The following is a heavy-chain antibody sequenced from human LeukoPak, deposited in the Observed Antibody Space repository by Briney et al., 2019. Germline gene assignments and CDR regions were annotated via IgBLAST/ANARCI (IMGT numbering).Heavy chain of an antibody. CDR2: IYTSGRT. CDR3: ASSGSYALMDY. J-gene: IGHJ4*02. V-gene: IGHV4-4*07. CDR1: GGSISSYY. Sequence: SETLSLTCTVSGGSISSYYWSWIRQPAGKGLEWIGRIYTSGRTNYNPSLMSRVTMSVDTSKNHFSLKLSSVTAADTAVYYCASSGSYALMDYWGQGTLVTVSS. D-gene: IGHD1-26*01.